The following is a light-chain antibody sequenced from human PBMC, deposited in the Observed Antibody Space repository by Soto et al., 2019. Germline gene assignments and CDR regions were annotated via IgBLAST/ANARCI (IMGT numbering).Light chain of an antibody. J-gene: IGKJ5*01. V-gene: IGKV3D-15*01. CDR2: GAS. Sequence: EIQITQFPSTLSASPGGGATLSCRASQSVSSNDLAWYQQQPGQAPRLLIYGASVRATGIPDRFSGSGSGTDFTPTISRLEPEDFAVYYCQQYNNWSPITFGQGTRLEIK. CDR1: QSVSSN. CDR3: QQYNNWSPIT.